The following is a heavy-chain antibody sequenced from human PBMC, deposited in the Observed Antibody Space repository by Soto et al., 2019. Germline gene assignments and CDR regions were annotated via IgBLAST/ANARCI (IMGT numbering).Heavy chain of an antibody. J-gene: IGHJ5*02. Sequence: SETLSLTCTVSGGSISSYYWSWIRQPPGKGLEWIGYIYYSGSTNYNPSLKSRVTISVDTSKNQFSLKLSSVTAADTAVYYCAREVDTAMVVGPGNWFDPWGQGTLVTVSS. CDR2: IYYSGST. CDR1: GGSISSYY. V-gene: IGHV4-59*12. D-gene: IGHD5-18*01. CDR3: AREVDTAMVVGPGNWFDP.